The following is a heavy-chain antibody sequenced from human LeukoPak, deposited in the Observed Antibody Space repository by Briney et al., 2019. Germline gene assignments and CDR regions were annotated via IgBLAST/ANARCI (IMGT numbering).Heavy chain of an antibody. CDR3: ARAEFCGGDCYYFFDY. D-gene: IGHD2-21*02. J-gene: IGHJ4*02. Sequence: ASVKVSCKASGYIFTGYYMHWVRQPPGQGLEWMGWINPNSGDTNYAQKFQGRVTMTRDTSITTTYMELSRLRSDDTAVYYCARAEFCGGDCYYFFDYWGQGTLVTVSS. CDR1: GYIFTGYY. V-gene: IGHV1-2*02. CDR2: INPNSGDT.